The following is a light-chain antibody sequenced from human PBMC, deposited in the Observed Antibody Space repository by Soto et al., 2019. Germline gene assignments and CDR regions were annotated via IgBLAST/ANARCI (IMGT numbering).Light chain of an antibody. CDR3: SSYTSSMNSLV. V-gene: IGLV2-14*01. CDR1: SSDVGGYNY. CDR2: DVT. Sequence: QSALTQPASVSGSPGQSITISCTGTSSDVGGYNYVSWYQQHPGKAPKLMIYDVTNRPSGVSDRFSGSKSGNTASLTISGLQAEDEADYYCSSYTSSMNSLVFGGGTKLTVL. J-gene: IGLJ2*01.